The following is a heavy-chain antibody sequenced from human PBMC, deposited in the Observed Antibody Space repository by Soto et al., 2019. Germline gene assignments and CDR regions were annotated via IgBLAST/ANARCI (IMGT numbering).Heavy chain of an antibody. V-gene: IGHV4-34*01. J-gene: IGHJ2*01. Sequence: QVQLQQWGAGLLKPSETLSLTCAVYGGSFSGYYWSWIRQPPGKGLEWIGEINHSGSTNCNPSIKSRVTITVGTSKIQDPLTVSYVTAADTAVYYGVRSDGGVIVWWSVDLWGRGTLVTFSS. CDR3: VRSDGGVIVWWSVDL. D-gene: IGHD3-16*02. CDR2: INHSGST. CDR1: GGSFSGYY.